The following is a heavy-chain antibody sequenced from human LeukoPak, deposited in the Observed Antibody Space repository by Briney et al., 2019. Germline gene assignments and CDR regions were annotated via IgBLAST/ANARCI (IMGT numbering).Heavy chain of an antibody. J-gene: IGHJ4*02. V-gene: IGHV3-15*01. CDR2: IKSKTDGGTT. D-gene: IGHD3-10*01. Sequence: KSGGSLRLSCTVSGFTFNSYWMHWVRQAPGKGLEWVGRIKSKTDGGTTDYPAPVKGRFTISRDDSKNTLYLQMNSLKTEDTAVYYCTTVVSMVRGVRMNYWGQGTLVTVSS. CDR1: GFTFNSYW. CDR3: TTVVSMVRGVRMNY.